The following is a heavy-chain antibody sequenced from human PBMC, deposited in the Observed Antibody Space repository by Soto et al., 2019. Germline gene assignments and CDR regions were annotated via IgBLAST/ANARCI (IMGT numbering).Heavy chain of an antibody. V-gene: IGHV3-43*01. J-gene: IGHJ4*02. Sequence: GGSLRLSCAASGFTFDDYTMHWVRQAPGKGLEWVSLISWDGGSTYYADSVKGRFTISRDNSKNSLYLQMNSLRTEDTALYYCAKGTYGGNSYFDYWGQGTLVTVSS. CDR2: ISWDGGST. D-gene: IGHD2-21*02. CDR1: GFTFDDYT. CDR3: AKGTYGGNSYFDY.